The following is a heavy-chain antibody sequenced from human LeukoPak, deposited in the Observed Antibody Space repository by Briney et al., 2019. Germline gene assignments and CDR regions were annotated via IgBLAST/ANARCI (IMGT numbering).Heavy chain of an antibody. J-gene: IGHJ4*02. CDR1: GCTYRGYY. CDR2: MNPNDGST. CDR3: ARGGAIPAARTPFHY. Sequence: ASVKVSCKASGCTYRGYYIHWVRQAPGQGLEWVGVMNPNDGSTTYAQKFRGRVTVTRDTSASTVYMELSSLGPEDTAVYYCARGGAIPAARTPFHYWGQGSLVSVPS. D-gene: IGHD2-2*01. V-gene: IGHV1-46*01.